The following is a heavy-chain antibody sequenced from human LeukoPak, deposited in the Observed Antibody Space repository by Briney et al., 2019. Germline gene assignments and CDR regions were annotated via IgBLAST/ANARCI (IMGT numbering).Heavy chain of an antibody. V-gene: IGHV3-30*02. CDR2: IRYDGHNK. CDR3: AKSQNYYDNSGYYYLDY. D-gene: IGHD3-22*01. J-gene: IGHJ4*02. Sequence: GGTLRLSCAASGISFSSFGMHWVRQAPGKGLEWVTFIRYDGHNKYYADSVKGRFTISRDNSKNTLYLQMNSLRPEDTAVYYCAKSQNYYDNSGYYYLDYWGQGNLVTVSS. CDR1: GISFSSFG.